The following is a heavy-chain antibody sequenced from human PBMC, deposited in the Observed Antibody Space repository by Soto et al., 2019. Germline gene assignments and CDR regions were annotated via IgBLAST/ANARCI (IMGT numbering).Heavy chain of an antibody. J-gene: IGHJ4*02. CDR2: IGPYDRKT. CDR1: GYTFSNYG. D-gene: IGHD2-2*01. CDR3: ARDPSGEVVPAASDS. Sequence: HVQLVQSGAEVKTPGASVKVSCRTSGYTFSNYGISWVRQAHGQGLTWMGWIGPYDRKTDYAQNFQDRATMTADTSTSTAYMELRSLRSDYTAVYYCARDPSGEVVPAASDSWGQGTLVTVSS. V-gene: IGHV1-18*01.